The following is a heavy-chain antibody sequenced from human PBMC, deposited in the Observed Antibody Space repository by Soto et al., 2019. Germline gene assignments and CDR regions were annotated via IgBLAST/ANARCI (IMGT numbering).Heavy chain of an antibody. CDR3: SRSIAATVDFDF. Sequence: QVQLVQSGAEVKKPGASVKVSCKASGYTFTSYVSWVRQAPGQGLEWMGWISAYNGNTNYAQKLQGRVTMTTDTSPSTAYMELRSLRSDDTAVYYCSRSIAATVDFDFWGQGTLVTVSS. CDR1: GYTFTSY. J-gene: IGHJ4*02. V-gene: IGHV1-18*01. CDR2: ISAYNGNT. D-gene: IGHD6-13*01.